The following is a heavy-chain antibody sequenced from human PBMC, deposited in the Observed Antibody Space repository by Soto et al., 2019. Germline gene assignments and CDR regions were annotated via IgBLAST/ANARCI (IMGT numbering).Heavy chain of an antibody. Sequence: QVQLVESGGGVVQPGRSLRLSCAASGFTFSSYGMHWVRQAPGKGLEWVAVISYDGSNKYYADSVKGRFTISRDNSKNTLYLQMNSLRAEDTAVYYCAKGILYSFGGDDPPDYWGQGTLVTVSS. CDR3: AKGILYSFGGDDPPDY. CDR2: ISYDGSNK. V-gene: IGHV3-30*18. D-gene: IGHD3-16*01. J-gene: IGHJ4*02. CDR1: GFTFSSYG.